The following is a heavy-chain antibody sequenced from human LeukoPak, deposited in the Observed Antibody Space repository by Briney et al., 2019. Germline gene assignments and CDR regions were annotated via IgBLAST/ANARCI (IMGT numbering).Heavy chain of an antibody. CDR2: IRYDGINK. J-gene: IGHJ4*02. D-gene: IGHD4-11*01. CDR1: GFTFRSYG. Sequence: GGSLRLSCAASGFTFRSYGMHWVRQAPGKGLEWVAFIRYDGINKYQADSVKGRFTISRDNSKNTLYLQMNSLRAEDTAVYYCAKDRDYSNFVHYFFDYWGQGTLVTVSS. V-gene: IGHV3-30*02. CDR3: AKDRDYSNFVHYFFDY.